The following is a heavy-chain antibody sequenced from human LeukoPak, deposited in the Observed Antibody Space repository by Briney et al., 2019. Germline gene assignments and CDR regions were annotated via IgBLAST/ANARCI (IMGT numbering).Heavy chain of an antibody. V-gene: IGHV4-38-2*02. J-gene: IGHJ3*02. Sequence: ASETLSLTCTVSGYSISSGYYWGWIRQPPGKGLEWIGSIYHSGSTYYNPSLKSRVTISVDTSKNQFSLKLSSVTAADTAVYYCASPYYYDRWGAFDIWGQGTMVTVSS. CDR1: GYSISSGYY. D-gene: IGHD3-22*01. CDR2: IYHSGST. CDR3: ASPYYYDRWGAFDI.